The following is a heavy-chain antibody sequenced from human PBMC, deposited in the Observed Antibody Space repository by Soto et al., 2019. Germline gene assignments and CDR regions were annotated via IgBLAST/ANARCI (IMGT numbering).Heavy chain of an antibody. CDR2: IYSSGAT. J-gene: IGHJ4*02. Sequence: SETVSLTCTVAGGSISGFYWRWVRQPAGKGLEWIGRIYSSGATKYNPSLRNRVTMSVDTSTDQYSLNLASMTAADTAVYFCARGPFCGNDCYFDVWGQGTQVTVSS. V-gene: IGHV4-4*07. D-gene: IGHD2-21*02. CDR1: GGSISGFY. CDR3: ARGPFCGNDCYFDV.